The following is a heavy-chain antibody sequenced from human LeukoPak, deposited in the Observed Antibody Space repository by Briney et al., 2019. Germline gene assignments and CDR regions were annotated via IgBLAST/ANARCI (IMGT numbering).Heavy chain of an antibody. V-gene: IGHV4-61*01. D-gene: IGHD1-14*01. J-gene: IGHJ6*02. CDR1: GGSVSGDPYY. Sequence: SSETLSLTCTVSGGSVSGDPYYWSWIRQPPGKGPEWIGHISYSGNINSNPSLRSRVTASVDTSKNQFSLKLSSVTAADTAVYYCARDGKAESLTHYYYGMDVWGQGTTVTVSS. CDR2: ISYSGNI. CDR3: ARDGKAESLTHYYYGMDV.